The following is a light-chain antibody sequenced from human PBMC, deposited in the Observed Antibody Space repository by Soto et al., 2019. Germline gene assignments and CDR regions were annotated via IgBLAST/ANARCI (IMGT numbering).Light chain of an antibody. CDR2: AAS. CDR3: QQSYITPYT. J-gene: IGKJ2*01. CDR1: QSTSIY. Sequence: DIQMTQSPSSLSASVGDRVTITCRASQSTSIYLNWYQQKPGKAPKLLIYAASSLQSGVPSRFSGSESGTEFTLTISSLQPEDFANYYCQQSYITPYTFGQGTKLEIK. V-gene: IGKV1-39*01.